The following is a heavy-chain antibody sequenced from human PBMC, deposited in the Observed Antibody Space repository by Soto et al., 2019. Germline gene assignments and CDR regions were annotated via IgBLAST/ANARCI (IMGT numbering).Heavy chain of an antibody. D-gene: IGHD6-6*01. CDR2: INAHSGGT. CDR1: GFSFTGYY. V-gene: IGHV1-2*02. J-gene: IGHJ5*02. Sequence: GASVKVSCKASGFSFTGYYIHWLRQAPGQGLEWTGWINAHSGGTEYAQKFQGRVTLTRDTSIATAYLTLTSLTSDDTALYYCAKDLTRQLAYWLDPWGQGT. CDR3: AKDLTRQLAYWLDP.